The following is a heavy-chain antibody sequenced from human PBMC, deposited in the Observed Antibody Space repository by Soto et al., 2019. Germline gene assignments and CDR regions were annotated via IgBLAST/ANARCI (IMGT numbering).Heavy chain of an antibody. J-gene: IGHJ4*02. Sequence: PSETLSLTCSVPGGSINNGDFYWSWIRQPPEKGLEWIGYIYYSGSTYYNPSLKSRVTISIDTSMNQFSLNLNSVTAADTAVYYCATLPPRIVVVVLPIPSWGQGTLVIVS. CDR3: ATLPPRIVVVVLPIPS. V-gene: IGHV4-30-4*01. CDR2: IYYSGST. D-gene: IGHD2-15*01. CDR1: GGSINNGDFY.